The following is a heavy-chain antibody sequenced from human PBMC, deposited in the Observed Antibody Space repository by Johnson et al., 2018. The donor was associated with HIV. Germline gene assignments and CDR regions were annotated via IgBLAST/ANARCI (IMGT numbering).Heavy chain of an antibody. V-gene: IGHV3-30*04. J-gene: IGHJ3*02. Sequence: QVYLVESGGGVVQPGRSLRLSCAASRFTFSSYAMHWVRQAPGKGLEWVAVISYDGSKKYYADSVKGRFTISRDNSKNTLYLQMNSLRAEDTAVYYCARDSGYEDHDGFDIWGQGTMVTVSS. CDR2: ISYDGSKK. CDR3: ARDSGYEDHDGFDI. D-gene: IGHD5-12*01. CDR1: RFTFSSYA.